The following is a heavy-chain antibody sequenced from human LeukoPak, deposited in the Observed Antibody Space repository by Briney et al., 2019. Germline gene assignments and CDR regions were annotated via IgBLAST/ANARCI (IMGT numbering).Heavy chain of an antibody. V-gene: IGHV4-59*12. CDR1: GDSIMNYY. CDR3: ARGDGRDGYKGRLEY. D-gene: IGHD5-24*01. Sequence: SETLSLTCTVSGDSIMNYYWTWIRQPPGKGLEWIGYIYYSGNTNYNPSLKSRVTISVDTSKNQFSLKLSSVTAADTAVYYCARGDGRDGYKGRLEYWGQGNLVTVSS. CDR2: IYYSGNT. J-gene: IGHJ4*02.